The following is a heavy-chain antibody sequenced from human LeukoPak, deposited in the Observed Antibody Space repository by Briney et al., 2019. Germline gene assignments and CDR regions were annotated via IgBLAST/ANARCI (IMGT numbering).Heavy chain of an antibody. CDR1: DGSISNSY. CDR2: IHSSGRT. CDR3: AYSYDGKVVPFDC. Sequence: SETLSLTCTVSDGSISNSYWNWVRQPPGKKLEWLGYIHSSGRTNYNPSLKSRITLLIDTSENQFSLRLTSVTAADTAVYYCAYSYDGKVVPFDCWGQGSLVTVSS. V-gene: IGHV4-4*09. D-gene: IGHD4-23*01. J-gene: IGHJ4*02.